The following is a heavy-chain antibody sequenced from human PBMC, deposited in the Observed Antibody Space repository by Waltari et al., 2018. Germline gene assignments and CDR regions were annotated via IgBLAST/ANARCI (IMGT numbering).Heavy chain of an antibody. CDR2: ITSDGTHT. J-gene: IGHJ3*02. D-gene: IGHD3-22*01. CDR3: ARDRRPTLILGSGAFDI. CDR1: GFTFSYFT. V-gene: IGHV3-21*01. Sequence: EVQLVESGGGLVRPGGCLRLSWAAVGFTFSYFTMTWVRQAPGKGPEWISFITSDGTHTTYADSVRGRFTISRDNAKNSLFLQINSLRADDTAVYYCARDRRPTLILGSGAFDIWGQGIKVNVSS.